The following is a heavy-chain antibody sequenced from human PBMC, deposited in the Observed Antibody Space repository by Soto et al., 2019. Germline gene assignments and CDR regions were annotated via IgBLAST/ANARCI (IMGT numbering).Heavy chain of an antibody. CDR2: ISGSGGST. CDR1: GFTFSSYA. D-gene: IGHD3-22*01. CDR3: AKDLGDSSGQPNDY. J-gene: IGHJ4*02. V-gene: IGHV3-23*01. Sequence: GESLKISCAASGFTFSSYAMSWVRQAPGKGLEWVSVISGSGGSTYYADSVKGRFTISRDNSKNTLYLQMNSLRAEDTAVYYCAKDLGDSSGQPNDYWGQGTLVTVSS.